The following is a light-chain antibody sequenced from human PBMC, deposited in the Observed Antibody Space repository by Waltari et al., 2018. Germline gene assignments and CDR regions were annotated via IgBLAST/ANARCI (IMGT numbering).Light chain of an antibody. CDR2: DVT. V-gene: IGLV2-11*01. Sequence: QSALTQPRSVSGSPGQSVTVPCTGTSSDVGGYNHVPWYQQHPGKPPQLKIYDVTKRPSGVPDRFSGSKSGNTASLTISGLQTEDEADYYCCSYAGSYTWVFGGGTKLTVL. J-gene: IGLJ3*02. CDR3: CSYAGSYTWV. CDR1: SSDVGGYNH.